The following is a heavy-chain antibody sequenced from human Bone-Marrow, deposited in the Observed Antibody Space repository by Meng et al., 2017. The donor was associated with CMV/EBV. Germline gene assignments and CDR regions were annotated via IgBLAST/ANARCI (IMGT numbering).Heavy chain of an antibody. CDR1: GFRFDDYA. V-gene: IGHV3-20*04. D-gene: IGHD2-8*01. CDR2: INWNGGRT. Sequence: GGSLRLSCAGSGFRFDDYAMSWVRQVPGKGLEWVSGINWNGGRTGYVDPVKGRFIITRDNAKNLLYLQMNSLRTEDTVVYSCVRDRSPLGWYGVGDYFGMDVWGQGTTVTVSS. CDR3: VRDRSPLGWYGVGDYFGMDV. J-gene: IGHJ6*02.